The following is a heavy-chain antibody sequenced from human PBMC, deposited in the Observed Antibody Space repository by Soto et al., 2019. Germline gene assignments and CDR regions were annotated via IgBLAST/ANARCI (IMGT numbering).Heavy chain of an antibody. D-gene: IGHD4-17*01. J-gene: IGHJ6*02. CDR1: GGSINSGDYF. CDR3: ARDRPSYGDYVHYFHHYGMDV. CDR2: IYYSGST. Sequence: QVQVQESGPGLVKPSQTLSLTCTVSGGSINSGDYFWSWVRQPPGKGLEWIGYIYYSGSTYYNPYLESRVSISLDTPNNQFSLRLTSVTSADTDVYFCARDRPSYGDYVHYFHHYGMDVWGQGTTFTVSS. V-gene: IGHV4-30-4*01.